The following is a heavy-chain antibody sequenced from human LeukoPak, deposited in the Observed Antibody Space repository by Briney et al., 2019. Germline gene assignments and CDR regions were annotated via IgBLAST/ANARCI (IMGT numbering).Heavy chain of an antibody. Sequence: PSETLSLTCAVYGGSFSGYYWSWIRQPPGKGLEWIGEINHSGSTNYNPSLKSRVTISVDTSKNQFSLKLSSVTAADTAVYYCARGYSRLQWGDFDYWGQGTLVTVSS. CDR2: INHSGST. J-gene: IGHJ4*02. CDR3: ARGYSRLQWGDFDY. CDR1: GGSFSGYY. D-gene: IGHD4-11*01. V-gene: IGHV4-34*01.